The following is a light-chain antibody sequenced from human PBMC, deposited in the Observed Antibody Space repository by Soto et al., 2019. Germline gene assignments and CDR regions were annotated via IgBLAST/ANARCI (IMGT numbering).Light chain of an antibody. J-gene: IGKJ2*01. CDR3: QQYGSSTYT. V-gene: IGKV3-20*01. CDR2: GTS. CDR1: QSVSSSN. Sequence: EMVWTKSPGTLSLSPEERATLSCRASQSVSSSNLAWYQQKPGQAPRLLIYGTSSRATGIPDRFSGSGSGTDFTLTIRSLETEDCGVYYCQQYGSSTYTFGQGTKLEIK.